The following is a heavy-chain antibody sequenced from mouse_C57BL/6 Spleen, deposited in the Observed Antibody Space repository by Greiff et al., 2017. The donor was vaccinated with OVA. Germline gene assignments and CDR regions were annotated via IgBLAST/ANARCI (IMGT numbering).Heavy chain of an antibody. V-gene: IGHV1-64*01. Sequence: QVQLQQPGAELVKPGASVKLSCKASGYTFTSYWMHWVKQRPGQGLEWIGMIHPNSGSTNYNEKFKSKATLTVDKSSSTAYMQLSSLTSEDSAVYYCARGGDYYGSRRGYFDVWGTGTTVTVSS. J-gene: IGHJ1*03. CDR3: ARGGDYYGSRRGYFDV. D-gene: IGHD1-1*01. CDR2: IHPNSGST. CDR1: GYTFTSYW.